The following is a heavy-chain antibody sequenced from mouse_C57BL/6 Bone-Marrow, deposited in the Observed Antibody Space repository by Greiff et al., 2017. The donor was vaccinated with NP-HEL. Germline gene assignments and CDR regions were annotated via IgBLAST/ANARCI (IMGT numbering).Heavy chain of an antibody. Sequence: QVQLQQPGAELVKPGASVKLSCKASGYTFTSYWMHWVKQRPGQGLEWIGMIHPNSGSTNYNEKFKSKATLTVDKSSSTAYMQLSSLTSKDSAVYYCARPRQLRPYYFDYWGQGTTLTVSS. D-gene: IGHD3-2*02. CDR1: GYTFTSYW. V-gene: IGHV1-64*01. CDR2: IHPNSGST. CDR3: ARPRQLRPYYFDY. J-gene: IGHJ2*01.